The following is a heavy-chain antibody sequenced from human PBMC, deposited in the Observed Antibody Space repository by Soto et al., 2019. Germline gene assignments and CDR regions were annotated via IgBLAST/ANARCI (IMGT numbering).Heavy chain of an antibody. CDR3: TTDITYYYDSSGYYLADY. CDR1: GFTFSNAW. Sequence: GGSLRLSCAASGFTFSNAWMSWVRQAPGKGLEWVGRIKSKTDGGTIDYAAPVKGRFTISRDDSKNTLYLQMNSLKTEDTAVYYCTTDITYYYDSSGYYLADYWGQGTLVTVSS. J-gene: IGHJ4*02. CDR2: IKSKTDGGTI. V-gene: IGHV3-15*01. D-gene: IGHD3-22*01.